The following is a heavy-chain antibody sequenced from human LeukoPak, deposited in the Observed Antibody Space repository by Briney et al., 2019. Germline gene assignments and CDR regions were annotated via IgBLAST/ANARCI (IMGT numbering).Heavy chain of an antibody. Sequence: KPSETPSLPRTVSGGPFSSDWWSWIRQPPGEGPEWIGYIYYSGSTKYNPSLKSRVTISVDTSKNQFSLKLRSVTAADTAVYYCARVDGDSIGYWGQGTLVTVSS. J-gene: IGHJ4*02. D-gene: IGHD4-17*01. V-gene: IGHV4-59*01. CDR1: GGPFSSDW. CDR2: IYYSGST. CDR3: ARVDGDSIGY.